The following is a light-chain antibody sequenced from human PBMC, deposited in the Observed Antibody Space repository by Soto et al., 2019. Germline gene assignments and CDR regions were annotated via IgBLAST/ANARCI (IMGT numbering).Light chain of an antibody. J-gene: IGKJ5*01. V-gene: IGKV3-20*01. CDR1: QTLSNSF. Sequence: ILLTQSQGPLSLSPGERATLSCRASQTLSNSFIAWYQQKPGQAPRLLIYDTSSRATGVPDRYSASGSGTDFTLTISRLEPEDFAVLFCQQYGTSEIIFGQGTRLEIK. CDR2: DTS. CDR3: QQYGTSEII.